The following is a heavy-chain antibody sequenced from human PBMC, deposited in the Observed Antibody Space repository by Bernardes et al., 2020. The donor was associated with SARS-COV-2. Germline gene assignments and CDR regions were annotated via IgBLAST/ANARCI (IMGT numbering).Heavy chain of an antibody. J-gene: IGHJ5*02. CDR2: IYYSGST. V-gene: IGHV4-39*01. Sequence: SETLSLTCIVSGGSIRSNSHYWGWIRQPPGKGLEWIGYIYYSGSTFYNPSLKSRVTMSVDTSKNQFSLELSSVTAADTAVYYCARQVDKSHDFWNGFYPEGWFDPWGQGTPVTVSS. CDR3: ARQVDKSHDFWNGFYPEGWFDP. CDR1: GGSIRSNSHY. D-gene: IGHD3-3*01.